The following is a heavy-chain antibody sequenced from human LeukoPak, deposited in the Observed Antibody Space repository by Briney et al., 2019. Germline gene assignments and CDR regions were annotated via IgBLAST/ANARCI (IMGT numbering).Heavy chain of an antibody. CDR3: ASSYYDILTGYQELDH. CDR1: GFIFSSYG. D-gene: IGHD3-9*01. V-gene: IGHV3-33*01. Sequence: GRSLRLSCAASGFIFSSYGMHWVRQAPGKGLEWVAVIWYDGSNKNYADSIKGRFTISRDSSKNTLYLQMNSLRAEDTAVYYCASSYYDILTGYQELDHWGQGTLVTVSS. J-gene: IGHJ4*02. CDR2: IWYDGSNK.